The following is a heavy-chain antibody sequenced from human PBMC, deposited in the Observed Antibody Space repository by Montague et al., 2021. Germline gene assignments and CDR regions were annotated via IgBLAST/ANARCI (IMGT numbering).Heavy chain of an antibody. V-gene: IGHV4-59*01. D-gene: IGHD3/OR15-3a*01. Sequence: SETLSLTCSVSSGSISGFAWSWIRQPPGKGLEWIGYMCESGDPYYNPSFNSRLAISIDTSRNQFSLGLSFVTAADTAIYFCGREDCGSIDYWGQGILVTVSS. CDR3: GREDCGSIDY. J-gene: IGHJ4*02. CDR2: MCESGDP. CDR1: SGSISGFA.